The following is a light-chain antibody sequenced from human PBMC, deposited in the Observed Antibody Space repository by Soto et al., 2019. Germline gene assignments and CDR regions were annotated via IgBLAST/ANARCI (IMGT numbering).Light chain of an antibody. V-gene: IGKV1-39*01. CDR1: QSISSY. Sequence: DIPLTQSPSSLSASVGDRVTITCRASQSISSYLNWYQQKPGKAPKLLIYAASSLQSGVPSRFSGSGSGTEFTLTISSLQPDDFATYYCQQYNSYSPWAFGQGTKVDIK. CDR3: QQYNSYSPWA. CDR2: AAS. J-gene: IGKJ1*01.